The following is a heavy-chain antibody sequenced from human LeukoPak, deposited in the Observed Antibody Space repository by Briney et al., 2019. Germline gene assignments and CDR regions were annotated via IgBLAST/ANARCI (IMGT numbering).Heavy chain of an antibody. CDR3: ARVAAAGTLY. J-gene: IGHJ4*02. D-gene: IGHD6-13*01. Sequence: GRSVRLSCAASGFTFSSYAMHWVRQAPGKGLEWVAVISYDGSNKYYADSVKGRFTISRDNSKNTLYLQMNSLRAEDTAVYYCARVAAAGTLYWGQGTLVTVSS. CDR1: GFTFSSYA. V-gene: IGHV3-30*04. CDR2: ISYDGSNK.